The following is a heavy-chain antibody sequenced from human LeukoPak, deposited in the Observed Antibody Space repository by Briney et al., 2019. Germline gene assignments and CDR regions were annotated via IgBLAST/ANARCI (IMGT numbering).Heavy chain of an antibody. CDR3: ARAVLATKSEHWFDS. J-gene: IGHJ5*01. Sequence: SETLSLTCTVSNYSISSGYYWGWIRPSPGKGLEWIGSIYHSGRTYYNPSLKSRVSISVDTSKNQFSLKLSSVTAADTAMYYCARAVLATKSEHWFDSWGQGTLVTVSS. D-gene: IGHD2-8*01. CDR2: IYHSGRT. CDR1: NYSISSGYY. V-gene: IGHV4-38-2*02.